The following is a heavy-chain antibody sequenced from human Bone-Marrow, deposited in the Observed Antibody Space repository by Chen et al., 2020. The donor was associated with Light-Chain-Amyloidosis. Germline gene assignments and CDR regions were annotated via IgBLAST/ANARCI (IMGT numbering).Heavy chain of an antibody. D-gene: IGHD6-19*01. Sequence: EVQLVESGGGLVQPGGSLRRSCAASGFTFSSYEMNWVRQAPGKGLEWVSYISSSGSTIYYADSVKGRFTISRDNAKNSLYLQMNSLRAEDTAVYYCARGWAVAATDYWGQGTLVTVSS. V-gene: IGHV3-48*03. CDR2: ISSSGSTI. J-gene: IGHJ4*02. CDR1: GFTFSSYE. CDR3: ARGWAVAATDY.